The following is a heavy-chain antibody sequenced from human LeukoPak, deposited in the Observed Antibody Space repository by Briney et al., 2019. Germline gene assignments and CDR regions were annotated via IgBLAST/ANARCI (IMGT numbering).Heavy chain of an antibody. D-gene: IGHD4-17*01. CDR3: AKNSARTTVTTGLSY. CDR1: GFTFDDYT. Sequence: GGSLRLSCAASGFTFDDYTMHWVRHAPGKGLEWVSLISWDGGSTYYADSVKGRFTISRDNSKNTVYLQMNSLRAEDTAVYYCAKNSARTTVTTGLSYWGQGTLVTVSS. CDR2: ISWDGGST. V-gene: IGHV3-43*01. J-gene: IGHJ4*02.